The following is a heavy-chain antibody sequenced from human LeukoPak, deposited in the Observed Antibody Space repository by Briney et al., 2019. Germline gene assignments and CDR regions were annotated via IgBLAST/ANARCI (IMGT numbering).Heavy chain of an antibody. CDR1: GYTLTELS. Sequence: ASVKVSCKVSGYTLTELSMHWVRQAPGKGLEWMGGFDPEDGETIYAQKFQGRVTMTEDTSTDTAYMELSSLRSEDTAVYYCATDMSIAVAGRFDYWGQGTLVTVSS. CDR2: FDPEDGET. V-gene: IGHV1-24*01. CDR3: ATDMSIAVAGRFDY. D-gene: IGHD6-19*01. J-gene: IGHJ4*02.